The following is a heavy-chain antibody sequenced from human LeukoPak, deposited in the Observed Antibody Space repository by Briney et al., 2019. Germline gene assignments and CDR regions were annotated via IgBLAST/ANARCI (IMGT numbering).Heavy chain of an antibody. Sequence: GGSLRLSCAASGFTFSSNYMSWVRQAPGKGLEWVSVIYSGGSTYYADSVKGRFTISRDNSKNTLYLQMNRLRAEDTAVYYCARAVRETNYYYYYMDIWGKGTTVTVSS. J-gene: IGHJ6*03. CDR1: GFTFSSNY. CDR3: ARAVRETNYYYYYMDI. V-gene: IGHV3-53*01. D-gene: IGHD1-7*01. CDR2: IYSGGST.